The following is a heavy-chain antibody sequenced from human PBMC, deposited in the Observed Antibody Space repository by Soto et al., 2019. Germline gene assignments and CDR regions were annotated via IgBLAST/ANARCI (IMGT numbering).Heavy chain of an antibody. CDR1: GFTFRSFT. J-gene: IGHJ4*02. CDR2: ISSSSGTI. CDR3: ARGTYRSKTDLDY. Sequence: GGSLRLSCAASGFTFRSFTMNWVRQAPGKGLEWVSYISSSSGTISYANSVKGRFTISRDSAQNSLYLQRTSLRAEDTAVYYCARGTYRSKTDLDYWGRRTLVTVSS. V-gene: IGHV3-48*04. D-gene: IGHD6-13*01.